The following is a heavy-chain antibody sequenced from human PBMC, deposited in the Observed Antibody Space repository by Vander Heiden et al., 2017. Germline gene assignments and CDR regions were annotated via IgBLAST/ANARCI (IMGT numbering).Heavy chain of an antibody. J-gene: IGHJ4*02. CDR2: IFSNDEK. V-gene: IGHV2-26*01. D-gene: IGHD2-2*02. CDR1: GVSLRNARMG. Sequence: QVTLKESGPVLVKPSETPTLTCTVSGVSLRNARMGVGWIRQPPGKALEWLAHIFSNDEKSYRPSLKSRLTISKDTSKSQVVLTMTNMDPVDTATDYCARIKGYCSSTSCYIDDYWGQGTLVTVSS. CDR3: ARIKGYCSSTSCYIDDY.